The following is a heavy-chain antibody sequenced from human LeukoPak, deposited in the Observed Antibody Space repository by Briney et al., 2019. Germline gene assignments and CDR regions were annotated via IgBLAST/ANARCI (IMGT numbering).Heavy chain of an antibody. CDR1: GYTFTDYY. CDR2: INTNTGNP. J-gene: IGHJ4*02. CDR3: ASQGSLGY. V-gene: IGHV7-4-1*02. Sequence: ASVKVSCKTSGYTFTDYYIHWVRRAPGQGLEWMGWINTNTGNPTYAQGFTGRFVFSLDTSVSTAYLQISSLKAEDTAVYFCASQGSLGYWGQGTLVTVSS.